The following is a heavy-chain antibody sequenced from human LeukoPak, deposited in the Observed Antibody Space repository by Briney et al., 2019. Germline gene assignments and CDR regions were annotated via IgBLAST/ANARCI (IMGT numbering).Heavy chain of an antibody. CDR3: ARKSGDGYMGY. J-gene: IGHJ4*02. D-gene: IGHD5-24*01. CDR1: GGSISSSSYY. Sequence: SETLSLTCTVSGGSISSSSYYWGWIRQPPGKGLEWIGSIYYSGSTYYNPSLKSRVTISVDTSKNQFSLKLSSVTAADTAVYYCARKSGDGYMGYWGQGTLVTVSS. CDR2: IYYSGST. V-gene: IGHV4-39*01.